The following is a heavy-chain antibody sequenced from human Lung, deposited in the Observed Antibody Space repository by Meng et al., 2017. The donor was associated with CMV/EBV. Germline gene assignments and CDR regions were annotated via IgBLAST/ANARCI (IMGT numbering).Heavy chain of an antibody. J-gene: IGHJ4*02. V-gene: IGHV4-39*02. Sequence: LXCPVSAGSISSYGSFWGWIRQPPGKGLEWIGMIYYSGGTHYNPSLKSRVIVSVDTSKKNFSLKLSSVTASDTAVYYCVRYYDRSGHHYFDYWGQGSXVTVSS. CDR3: VRYYDRSGHHYFDY. CDR1: AGSISSYGSF. CDR2: IYYSGGT. D-gene: IGHD3-22*01.